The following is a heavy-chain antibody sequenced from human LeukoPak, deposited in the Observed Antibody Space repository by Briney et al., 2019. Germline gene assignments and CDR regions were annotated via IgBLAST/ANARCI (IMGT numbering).Heavy chain of an antibody. V-gene: IGHV3-23*01. CDR2: ISGSDDST. CDR3: AKGLGSSVWGSYRFLDY. D-gene: IGHD3-16*02. J-gene: IGHJ4*02. Sequence: GGSLRLSCAASGFTFSSYAMSWVRQVPGKGLEWVSGISGSDDSTYYADSVKGRFTISRDNSKNTLYLQMNSLRAEDTVVYYCAKGLGSSVWGSYRFLDYWGQGTLVTVSS. CDR1: GFTFSSYA.